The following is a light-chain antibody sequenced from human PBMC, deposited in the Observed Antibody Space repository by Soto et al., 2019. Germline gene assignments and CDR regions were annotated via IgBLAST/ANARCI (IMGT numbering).Light chain of an antibody. CDR3: MQSLPSRS. J-gene: IGKJ4*01. CDR2: MGS. V-gene: IGKV2-28*01. Sequence: DIVMTQSPLSLPVTLGQPASISCRSSESLLHSNGHTYLDWFLQKPGQSPQLLIYMGSNRASGVPDRFSGSGSGTDFTLKISRVEAEDVGFYYCMQSLPSRSFGGGNKVDI. CDR1: ESLLHSNGHTY.